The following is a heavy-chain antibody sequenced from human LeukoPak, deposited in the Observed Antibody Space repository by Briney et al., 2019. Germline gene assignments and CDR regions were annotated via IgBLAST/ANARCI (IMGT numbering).Heavy chain of an antibody. CDR1: GFTFSSYA. J-gene: IGHJ4*02. D-gene: IGHD3-10*01. Sequence: GGSLRLSCAASGFTFSSYAMSWVRQAPGKGLEWVSAISGSGGTTYYADSVKGRFTISRDNSKNTLYLKMDSLRAEDTAVYFCARGGVDYYGSGTYYLMYYFDYWGQGALVTVSS. CDR3: ARGGVDYYGSGTYYLMYYFDY. V-gene: IGHV3-23*01. CDR2: ISGSGGTT.